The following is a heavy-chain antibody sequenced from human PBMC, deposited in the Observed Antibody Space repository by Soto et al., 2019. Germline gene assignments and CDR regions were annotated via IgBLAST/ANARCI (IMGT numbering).Heavy chain of an antibody. J-gene: IGHJ5*02. D-gene: IGHD2-15*01. Sequence: SETLSLTCTVSGGSISSSSYYWGWIRQLPGKGLEWIGSIFYSGSTYYNPSPRSRVTIYIDSSKNQFSLKLSSVTAADTAVYYCARHFVVAATTYNWFDLRCQGTLVTVSS. V-gene: IGHV4-39*01. CDR1: GGSISSSSYY. CDR3: ARHFVVAATTYNWFDL. CDR2: IFYSGST.